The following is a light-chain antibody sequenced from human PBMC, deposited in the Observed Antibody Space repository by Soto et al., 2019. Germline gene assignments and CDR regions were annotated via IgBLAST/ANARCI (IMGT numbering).Light chain of an antibody. CDR1: QSVSSSA. V-gene: IGKV3-20*01. Sequence: EIVLTQSPGTLSLSPGERATLSCRASQSVSSSALAWYQQRPGQAPRLLIYGASIRAAGIPDRFSGSGSGTDFTLSISRLEPEDFAVYHCHHFGRSAIFTFGPGTKVDIK. J-gene: IGKJ3*01. CDR2: GAS. CDR3: HHFGRSAIFT.